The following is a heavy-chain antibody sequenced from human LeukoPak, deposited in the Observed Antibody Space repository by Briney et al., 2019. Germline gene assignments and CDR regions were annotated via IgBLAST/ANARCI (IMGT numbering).Heavy chain of an antibody. D-gene: IGHD3-3*01. CDR1: GFTFSSFG. J-gene: IGHJ3*01. Sequence: GRSLRLSCAASGFTFSSFGMHWVRQAPGKGLEWLAIIWYDGSNKFHADSVKGRFVISRDNSKDTVYLQTNSLRAEDTAVYYCARDFGPTTTGRGGAIDVWGQGTMLSVSS. CDR2: IWYDGSNK. CDR3: ARDFGPTTTGRGGAIDV. V-gene: IGHV3-33*01.